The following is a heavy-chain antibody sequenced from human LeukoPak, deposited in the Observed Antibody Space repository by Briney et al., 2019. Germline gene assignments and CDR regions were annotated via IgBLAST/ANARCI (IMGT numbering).Heavy chain of an antibody. V-gene: IGHV3-21*01. CDR2: ISSRSTYI. Sequence: GGSLRLSCAASGFTFSNYSMNWVRQAPGKGLEWVSSISSRSTYIYHADSVKGRFTISRDNAKNSLFLQMNSLRAEDTAVYFCAKSARAVMAMMDVWGKGTTVTISS. D-gene: IGHD3-16*01. CDR1: GFTFSNYS. J-gene: IGHJ6*04. CDR3: AKSARAVMAMMDV.